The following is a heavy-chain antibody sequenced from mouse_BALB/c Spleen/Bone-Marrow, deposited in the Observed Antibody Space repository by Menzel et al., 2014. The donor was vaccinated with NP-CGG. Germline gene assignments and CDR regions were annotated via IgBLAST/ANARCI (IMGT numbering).Heavy chain of an antibody. Sequence: QVQLQQSGAELARPGASVKMSCKASGYTFTSYTMHWVKRRPGQGLEWIGYINPSSGYTNYNQKFKDKATLTADKSSSPGNIQPSKLTSESSAVYYCAKSSNYDEVDYWGQGTTLTVSS. CDR2: INPSSGYT. J-gene: IGHJ2*01. V-gene: IGHV1-4*01. CDR3: AKSSNYDEVDY. CDR1: GYTFTSYT. D-gene: IGHD2-4*01.